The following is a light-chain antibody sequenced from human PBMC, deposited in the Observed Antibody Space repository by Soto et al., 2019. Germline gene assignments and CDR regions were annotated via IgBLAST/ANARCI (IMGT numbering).Light chain of an antibody. CDR2: TTS. CDR3: LHDYSYPRT. Sequence: AIQMTQSPSSLSASVGDRVIITCRASQAIRNDLGWYQQKPGKPPKLLIYTTSTLQSGVPSRFSGSGSGADFTLTIRSLQPEDSATYYCLHDYSYPRTFGQGTKVEIK. J-gene: IGKJ1*01. CDR1: QAIRND. V-gene: IGKV1-6*01.